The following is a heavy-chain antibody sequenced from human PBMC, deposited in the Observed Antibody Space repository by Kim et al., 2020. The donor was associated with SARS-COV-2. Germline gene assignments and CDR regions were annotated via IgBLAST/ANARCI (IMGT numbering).Heavy chain of an antibody. Sequence: GGSLRLFCVASGFSFVGYAMSWVRQAPGKGLEWVSTINARRTTYYSDSVKGRFIISRDSSKNMVDLQMNSLRAEDTAVYYCAKTIVEARFFDYWGPGTLV. CDR2: INARRTT. CDR1: GFSFVGYA. V-gene: IGHV3-23*01. CDR3: AKTIVEARFFDY. J-gene: IGHJ4*02. D-gene: IGHD6-6*01.